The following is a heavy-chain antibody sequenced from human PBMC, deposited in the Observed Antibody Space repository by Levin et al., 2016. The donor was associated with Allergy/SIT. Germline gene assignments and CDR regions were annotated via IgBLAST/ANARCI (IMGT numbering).Heavy chain of an antibody. CDR1: GFTFSNYA. D-gene: IGHD3-10*02. CDR2: ISTGSRDI. V-gene: IGHV3-48*01. J-gene: IGHJ4*02. CDR3: ATMSRQETGY. Sequence: GESLKISCAASGFTFSNYAWNWVRQAPGKGLECVAYISTGSRDIYYADSVKGRFTISRDNAKNSLYLQMDSLRAEDTAVYYCATMSRQETGYWGQGTLVTVSS.